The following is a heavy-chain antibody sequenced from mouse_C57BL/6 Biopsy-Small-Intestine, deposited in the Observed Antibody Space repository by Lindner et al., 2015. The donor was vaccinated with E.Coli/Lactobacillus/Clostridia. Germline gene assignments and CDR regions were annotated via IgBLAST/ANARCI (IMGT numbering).Heavy chain of an antibody. Sequence: VQLQESGAELMKPGASVKLSCKATGYTFTGYWVEWIKQRPGHGLEWIGEILLGSGSTNYNEKFKDRATFTADTSSNTVYMQLSSLTTEDSAIYYCASTYYFGSNYRNYALDFWGQGTSVTVSS. J-gene: IGHJ4*01. V-gene: IGHV1-9*01. CDR2: ILLGSGST. CDR3: ASTYYFGSNYRNYALDF. CDR1: GYTFTGYW. D-gene: IGHD1-1*01.